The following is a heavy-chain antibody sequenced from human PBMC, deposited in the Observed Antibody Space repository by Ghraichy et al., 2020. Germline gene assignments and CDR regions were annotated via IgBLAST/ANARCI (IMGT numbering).Heavy chain of an antibody. CDR2: INHSGST. V-gene: IGHV4-34*01. CDR1: GVSFSDYY. CDR3: ARAGKDFWSGYYGEGVDY. D-gene: IGHD3-3*01. Sequence: SETLSLTCAVYGVSFSDYYWSWIRQPPGKGLEWIGEINHSGSTNYNPSLKSRVTISVDTSKNQFSLKLTSATAADTAVYYCARAGKDFWSGYYGEGVDYWGQGTLVTVSS. J-gene: IGHJ4*02.